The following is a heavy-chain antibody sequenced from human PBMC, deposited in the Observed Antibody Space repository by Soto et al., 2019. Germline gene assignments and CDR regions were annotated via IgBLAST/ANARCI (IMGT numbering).Heavy chain of an antibody. D-gene: IGHD6-6*01. CDR2: ISNDASNK. J-gene: IGHJ4*02. CDR1: GFIFSSYG. Sequence: QVQLVESGGGVVQPGRSLRLSCATSGFIFSSYGMHWVRQTPGKGLEWVAAISNDASNKEYVDSVKGRFTISRDNSKNTLYLQMDSLRLEDTATYYCAKDGIVGRSSRTWFDYWGQGTLVTVSS. CDR3: AKDGIVGRSSRTWFDY. V-gene: IGHV3-30*18.